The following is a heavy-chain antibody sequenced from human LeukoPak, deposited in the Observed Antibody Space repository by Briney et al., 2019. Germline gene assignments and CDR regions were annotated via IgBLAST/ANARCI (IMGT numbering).Heavy chain of an antibody. J-gene: IGHJ4*02. CDR3: ARHKGWLLGRYYFDY. Sequence: SETVSLTCAVYDGPFSGYYWSWFRQPPGKGLEWIGEINHSGSTNYNPSLKSRVTISVDTSKNQFSLKLSSVTAADTAVYYCARHKGWLLGRYYFDYWGQGTLVTVSS. CDR1: DGPFSGYY. CDR2: INHSGST. D-gene: IGHD5-12*01. V-gene: IGHV4-34*01.